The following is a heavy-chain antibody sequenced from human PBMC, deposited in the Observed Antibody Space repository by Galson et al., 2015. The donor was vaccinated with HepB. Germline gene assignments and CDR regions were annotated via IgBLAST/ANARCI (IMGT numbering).Heavy chain of an antibody. D-gene: IGHD2-2*02. CDR3: ARAVVPAAIPVDY. CDR2: ISSYNSKT. CDR1: GYTFTSYS. V-gene: IGHV1-18*01. J-gene: IGHJ4*02. Sequence: SVKVSCKASGYTFTSYSISWVRQAPGKGLEWLGWISSYNSKTNYAQNLKGRVTMSTDTATNTAYMELKSLRAEDTAVYYCARAVVPAAIPVDYWGQGTLVTVSS.